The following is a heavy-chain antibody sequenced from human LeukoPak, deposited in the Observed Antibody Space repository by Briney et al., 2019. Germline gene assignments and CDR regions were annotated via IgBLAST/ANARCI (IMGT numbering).Heavy chain of an antibody. CDR1: GGSMTSGDYY. Sequence: PSETLSLTCTVSGGSMTSGDYYWSWIRQYPGKGLEWLGYIHYSGSTYYNPSLKSRVTISVDTSKNQFSLKLGSVTAADTAVYYCARALITMIVEDWGQGTLVTVSS. J-gene: IGHJ4*02. CDR3: ARALITMIVED. CDR2: IHYSGST. V-gene: IGHV4-30-4*08. D-gene: IGHD3-22*01.